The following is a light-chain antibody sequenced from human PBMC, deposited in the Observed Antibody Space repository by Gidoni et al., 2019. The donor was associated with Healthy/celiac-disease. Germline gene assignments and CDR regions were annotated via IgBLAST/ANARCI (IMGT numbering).Light chain of an antibody. CDR1: QSISSW. CDR2: KSS. CDR3: QQYNRYADT. Sequence: DIQMTQSPSTLSASVGDRVTITCRASQSISSWLAWYQQNPGNAPKLLIYKSSSLESGVPTRFSGSGSGTEFTLTISSLQPDDFATYYCQQYNRYADTFGQGPKLVIK. J-gene: IGKJ2*01. V-gene: IGKV1-5*03.